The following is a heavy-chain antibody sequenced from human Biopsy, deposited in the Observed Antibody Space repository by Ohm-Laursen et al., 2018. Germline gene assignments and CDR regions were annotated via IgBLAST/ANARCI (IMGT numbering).Heavy chain of an antibody. D-gene: IGHD2-15*01. J-gene: IGHJ3*01. Sequence: GTLSLTCTVSGGSISGSSWSWIRQAPGKGLEWIGYISYSRDTNYNPSLKSRITISVDTSKNQFSLKLTSVTAADTAVYYCARVEDCSGDNCPRLAFDLWGQGTTVIVSS. V-gene: IGHV4-59*08. CDR2: ISYSRDT. CDR1: GGSISGSS. CDR3: ARVEDCSGDNCPRLAFDL.